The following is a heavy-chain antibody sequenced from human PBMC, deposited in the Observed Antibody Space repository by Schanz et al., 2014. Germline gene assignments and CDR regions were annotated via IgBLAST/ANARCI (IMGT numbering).Heavy chain of an antibody. D-gene: IGHD6-13*01. CDR1: GYTFTGYD. CDR3: ARNIIATARAYDI. Sequence: QVQLVQSGAEVKKPGASVKVSCKASGYTFTGYDINWVRQATGQGLEWMGWMNPNSGNTGYAQKFQDRVTLTTDTSTSTAYMELRSLRSDDTAVYYCARNIIATARAYDIWGQGTMVTVSS. CDR2: MNPNSGNT. J-gene: IGHJ3*02. V-gene: IGHV1-8*01.